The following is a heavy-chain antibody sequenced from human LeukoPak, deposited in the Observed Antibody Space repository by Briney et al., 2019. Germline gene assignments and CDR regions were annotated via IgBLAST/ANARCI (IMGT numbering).Heavy chain of an antibody. CDR2: INHSGST. V-gene: IGHV4-34*01. Sequence: SETLSLTCAVYGGSFSGHYWSWIRQPPGKGLEWIGEINHSGSTNYHPSLKRRVTISVDTSKKQFSLKLSTVTAADTAVYYCARVRLLWFGELSYPYYFDYWGQGTLVTVSS. D-gene: IGHD3-10*01. J-gene: IGHJ4*02. CDR1: GGSFSGHY. CDR3: ARVRLLWFGELSYPYYFDY.